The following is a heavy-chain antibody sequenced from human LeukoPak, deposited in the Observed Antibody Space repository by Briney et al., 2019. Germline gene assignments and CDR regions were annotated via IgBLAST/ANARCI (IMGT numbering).Heavy chain of an antibody. CDR2: ITSSSSYI. D-gene: IGHD3-22*01. J-gene: IGHJ4*02. CDR1: GFTFSTYS. CDR3: ARDTGRYYYDSSGFYGHYFDY. V-gene: IGHV3-21*01. Sequence: GGSLRLPCAASGFTFSTYSMSWVRKAPGKGLEWVSSITSSSSYIYYADSVKGRFAISRDDAKNSLYLQMSRLRAEDTAVYYCARDTGRYYYDSSGFYGHYFDYWGQGTLVTVPS.